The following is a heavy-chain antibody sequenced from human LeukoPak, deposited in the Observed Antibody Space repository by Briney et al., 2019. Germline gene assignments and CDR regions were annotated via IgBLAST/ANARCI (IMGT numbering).Heavy chain of an antibody. D-gene: IGHD5-12*01. CDR1: GFTFSSYE. CDR3: ASGYDLPY. CDR2: ISRSGSTI. J-gene: IGHJ4*02. Sequence: GGSLRLSCAASGFTFSSYEMNWVRQAPGKGLEWVSYISRSGSTIYYADSVKGRFTISRDNGKNSLYLQMNSLRVEDTAVYYCASGYDLPYWGQGTLVTVSS. V-gene: IGHV3-48*03.